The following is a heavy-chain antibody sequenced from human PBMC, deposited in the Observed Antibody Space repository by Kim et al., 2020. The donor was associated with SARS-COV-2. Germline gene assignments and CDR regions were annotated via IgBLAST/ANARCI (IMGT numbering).Heavy chain of an antibody. Sequence: GGSLRPSCEASGFTPTSHWMNWVRQTPGKGLEWVANIKHDGSETKYVDSVKGRFTISRDSAKNSMYLQMNSLSADDTAVYYCARGSGWLIEHWGQGTLVTVSS. V-gene: IGHV3-7*05. CDR1: GFTPTSHW. CDR2: IKHDGSET. D-gene: IGHD6-19*01. CDR3: ARGSGWLIEH. J-gene: IGHJ4*02.